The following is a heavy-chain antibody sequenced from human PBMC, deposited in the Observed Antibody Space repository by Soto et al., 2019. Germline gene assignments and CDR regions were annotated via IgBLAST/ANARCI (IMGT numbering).Heavy chain of an antibody. V-gene: IGHV1-69*01. Sequence: QVQLVQSGAEVKKPGSSVKVSCKTSGGTFSTHDIGWVRQAPGQGLEWMRGIVPKFGTTNYAHKFKVRVKITADEYTSTAYMEVSSLTSEDTAVYYCVRGGSDNSGWYIWFDPWGQGTLVTVSS. CDR2: IVPKFGTT. CDR3: VRGGSDNSGWYIWFDP. CDR1: GGTFSTHD. J-gene: IGHJ5*02. D-gene: IGHD6-19*01.